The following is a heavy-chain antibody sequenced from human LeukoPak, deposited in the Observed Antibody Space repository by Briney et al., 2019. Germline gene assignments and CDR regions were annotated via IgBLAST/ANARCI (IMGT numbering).Heavy chain of an antibody. J-gene: IGHJ4*02. CDR1: GGSISSSSYY. Sequence: SETLSLTCTVSGGSISSSSYYWGWIRQPPGKGLEWIGSIYCSGSTYYNPSLKSRVTISVDTSKNQFSLKLSSVTAADTAVYYCARFRWLSSDYWGQGTLVTVSS. D-gene: IGHD3-22*01. CDR3: ARFRWLSSDY. V-gene: IGHV4-39*01. CDR2: IYCSGST.